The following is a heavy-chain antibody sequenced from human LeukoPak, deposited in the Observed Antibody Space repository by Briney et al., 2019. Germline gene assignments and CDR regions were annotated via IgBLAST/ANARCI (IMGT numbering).Heavy chain of an antibody. J-gene: IGHJ3*02. CDR2: ISGSGGST. CDR1: GFTFSSYG. D-gene: IGHD5-12*01. CDR3: ARDRGYDNAFDI. V-gene: IGHV3-23*01. Sequence: GGSLRLSCAASGFTFSSYGMSWVRQAPGKGLEWVSAISGSGGSTYYADSVKGRFTISRDNAKNTLYLQMNSLRAEDTAVYYCARDRGYDNAFDIWGQGTMVTVSS.